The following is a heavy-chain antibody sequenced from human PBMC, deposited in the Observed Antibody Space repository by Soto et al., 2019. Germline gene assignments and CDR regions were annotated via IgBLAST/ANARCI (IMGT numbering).Heavy chain of an antibody. CDR2: IYYSGST. CDR3: ARASTVFDSSGYYYPFDY. D-gene: IGHD3-22*01. Sequence: KASDTLSLTCTVSGGSISSGGYYWSWIRQHPGKGLEWIGYIYYSGSTYYNPSLKSRVTISVDTSKNQFSLKLSSVTAADTAVYYCARASTVFDSSGYYYPFDYWGQGTLVTVSS. V-gene: IGHV4-31*03. J-gene: IGHJ4*02. CDR1: GGSISSGGYY.